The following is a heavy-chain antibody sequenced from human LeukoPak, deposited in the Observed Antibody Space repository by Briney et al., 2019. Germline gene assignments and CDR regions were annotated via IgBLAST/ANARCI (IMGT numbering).Heavy chain of an antibody. Sequence: ASVKVSCKTSGYTFTSYYMHWVRRAPGQGLEWMGWINPNSGGTNYAQKFQGRVTMTRDTSINTAYMELSGLRSDDTAVYYCARVPTMIRGVGYFDPWGQGTLVTVSS. CDR2: INPNSGGT. D-gene: IGHD3-10*01. CDR1: GYTFTSYY. V-gene: IGHV1-2*02. CDR3: ARVPTMIRGVGYFDP. J-gene: IGHJ5*02.